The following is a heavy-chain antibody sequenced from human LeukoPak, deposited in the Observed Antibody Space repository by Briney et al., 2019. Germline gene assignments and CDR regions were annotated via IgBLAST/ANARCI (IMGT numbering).Heavy chain of an antibody. Sequence: GGSLRLSCAASGFTFSSYAMNWVRQAPGKGLEWVAVISYDGSNKYYADSVKGRFTISRDNSKNTLYLQMNSLRAEDTAVYYCAREPGWYFDLWGRGTLVTVSS. CDR2: ISYDGSNK. D-gene: IGHD1-14*01. V-gene: IGHV3-30-3*01. J-gene: IGHJ2*01. CDR1: GFTFSSYA. CDR3: AREPGWYFDL.